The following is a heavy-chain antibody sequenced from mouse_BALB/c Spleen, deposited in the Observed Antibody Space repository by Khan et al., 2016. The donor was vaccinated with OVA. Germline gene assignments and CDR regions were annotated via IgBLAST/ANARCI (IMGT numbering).Heavy chain of an antibody. D-gene: IGHD1-1*01. CDR3: ARGGYGSPFAY. CDR1: GYTFTSFW. CDR2: IDPSKSET. Sequence: QVQLQQPGPELVRPGASVKMSCKASGYTFTSFWIHWVKQRPGQGLEWIGMIDPSKSETRLNQKFKDKATLNVDKSSNTAYMQLSRLTSEGSAVDYCARGGYGSPFAYWGQGTLVTVSA. J-gene: IGHJ3*01. V-gene: IGHV1S127*01.